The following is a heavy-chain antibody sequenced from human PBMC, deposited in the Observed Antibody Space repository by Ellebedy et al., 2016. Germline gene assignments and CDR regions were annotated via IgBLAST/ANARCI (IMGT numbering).Heavy chain of an antibody. V-gene: IGHV4-34*01. CDR2: INQRQNT. D-gene: IGHD1-1*01. Sequence: SETLSLTCAVYSGSFTGYYWTWIRQPPGKGLEWIAEINQRQNTNYNPSLKSRVTISVDTSKNQFSLNVRSVTAADTAVYYCATYSMGRLDYWGQGTLVTVSS. CDR3: ATYSMGRLDY. CDR1: SGSFTGYY. J-gene: IGHJ4*02.